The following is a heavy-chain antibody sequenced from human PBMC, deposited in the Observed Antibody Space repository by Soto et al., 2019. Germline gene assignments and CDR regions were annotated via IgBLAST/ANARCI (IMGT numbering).Heavy chain of an antibody. D-gene: IGHD2-15*01. CDR2: IYSDGGT. J-gene: IGHJ4*02. CDR3: ARGSVSRNFDY. Sequence: QVQLHESGPGLVKPSETLSLTCTVSGGSINNYYWSWIRQPPGKGLEYVGYIYSDGGTNYNPSLKSRLTMSVDTSNNQFSLRLHSVTAADTALYYCARGSVSRNFDYWGLGTLVTVSS. CDR1: GGSINNYY. V-gene: IGHV4-59*01.